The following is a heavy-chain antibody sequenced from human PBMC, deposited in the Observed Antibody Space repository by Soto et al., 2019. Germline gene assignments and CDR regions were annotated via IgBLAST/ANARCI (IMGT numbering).Heavy chain of an antibody. D-gene: IGHD3-10*01. V-gene: IGHV3-9*01. CDR3: AKDTPPPMVRGVQGAFDI. CDR2: ISWNSGSI. Sequence: GGSLRLSCAASGFTFDDYAMHWVRQAPGKGLEWVSGISWNSGSIGYADSVKGRFTISRDNAKNSLYLQMNSLRAEDTALYYCAKDTPPPMVRGVQGAFDIWGQGTRVTVAS. J-gene: IGHJ3*02. CDR1: GFTFDDYA.